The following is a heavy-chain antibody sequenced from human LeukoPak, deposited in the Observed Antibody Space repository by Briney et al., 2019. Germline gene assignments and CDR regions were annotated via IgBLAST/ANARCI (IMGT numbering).Heavy chain of an antibody. J-gene: IGHJ4*02. V-gene: IGHV3-7*01. D-gene: IGHD5-18*01. CDR3: ASGRIQLWFPYYFDY. CDR2: IKQDGSEK. Sequence: GGSLRLSCAASGFTFSSYWMSWIRQATGKGLEWVANIKQDGSEKYYVDSVKGRFTISRDNAKNSLYLQMNSLRAEDTAVYYCASGRIQLWFPYYFDYWGQGTLVTVSS. CDR1: GFTFSSYW.